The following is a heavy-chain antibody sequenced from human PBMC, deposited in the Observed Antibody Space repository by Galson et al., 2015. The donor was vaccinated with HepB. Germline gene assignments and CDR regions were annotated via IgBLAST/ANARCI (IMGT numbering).Heavy chain of an antibody. Sequence: SLRLSCAASGFTFSSYSMNWVRQAPGKGLEWVSSISSSSSYIYYADSVKGRFTISRDNAKNSLYLQMNSLRAEDTAVYYCARGAFSSGWYWVSSGWFDPWGQGTLVTVSS. D-gene: IGHD6-19*01. CDR3: ARGAFSSGWYWVSSGWFDP. V-gene: IGHV3-21*01. J-gene: IGHJ5*02. CDR2: ISSSSSYI. CDR1: GFTFSSYS.